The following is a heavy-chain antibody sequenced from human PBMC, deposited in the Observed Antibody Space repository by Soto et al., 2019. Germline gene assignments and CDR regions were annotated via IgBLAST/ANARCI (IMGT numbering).Heavy chain of an antibody. CDR2: INPKRGGT. CDR1: GYSFTDYH. D-gene: IGHD2-8*01. V-gene: IGHV1-2*04. CDR3: ASGDSTDCSHGVCCFFYDHALDV. Sequence: ASVKVSCKASGYSFTDYHIHWERQAPGQGPEWLGRINPKRGGTSTAQKFQGWVTMTTDTSISTASMELTRLTSDDTAIYYCASGDSTDCSHGVCCFFYDHALDVWGKGTSVGVSS. J-gene: IGHJ6*04.